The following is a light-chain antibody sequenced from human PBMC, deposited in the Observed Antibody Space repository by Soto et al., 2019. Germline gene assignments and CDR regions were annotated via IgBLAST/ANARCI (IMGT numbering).Light chain of an antibody. CDR3: QQLNNYPST. Sequence: DIKMSQSPSAVSAKKRDRVTITYLASQGISSYLGWYQQKPGKAPKLLIYAASTLQSGVPSRFSGSGSGTDFTLTICILQPEDFATYYCQQLNNYPSTFGGGAK. CDR1: QGISSY. J-gene: IGKJ4*01. CDR2: AAS. V-gene: IGKV1-9*01.